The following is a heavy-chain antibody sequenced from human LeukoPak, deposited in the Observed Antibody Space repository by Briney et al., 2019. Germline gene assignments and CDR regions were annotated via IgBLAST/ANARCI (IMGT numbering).Heavy chain of an antibody. CDR1: EFSVGSNY. J-gene: IGHJ4*02. D-gene: IGHD2-15*01. CDR2: IYSGGST. CDR3: AREGCSGGSCYFY. Sequence: GGSLRLSCAASEFSVGSNYMTWVRQAPGKGLEGVSLIYSGGSTYYADSVKGRFTISGDNSKNTLYLQMNSLRAEDTAVYYCAREGCSGGSCYFYWGQGTLVTVSS. V-gene: IGHV3-66*01.